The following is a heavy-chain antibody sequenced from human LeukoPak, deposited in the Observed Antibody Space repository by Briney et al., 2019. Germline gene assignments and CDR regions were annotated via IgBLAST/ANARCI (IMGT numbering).Heavy chain of an antibody. CDR3: ARAYNWKYYDY. J-gene: IGHJ4*02. D-gene: IGHD1-20*01. V-gene: IGHV4-4*02. CDR2: IYHSGTT. CDR1: GGSISSSNW. Sequence: SETLSLTCGVSGGSISSSNWWSWVRQPPGKGMEWIGEIYHSGTTNYNPSLKSRVTISVDKSRNQFSVKLSSVTAADTAVYYCARAYNWKYYDYWGQGTLVTVSS.